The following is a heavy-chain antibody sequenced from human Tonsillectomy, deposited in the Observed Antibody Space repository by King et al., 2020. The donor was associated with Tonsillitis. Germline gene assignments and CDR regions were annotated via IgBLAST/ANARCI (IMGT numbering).Heavy chain of an antibody. D-gene: IGHD2-15*01. J-gene: IGHJ6*02. CDR3: AGSGMRGYCSGGRCYSEDYYYYYGMDV. Sequence: VQLVESGAEVKKPGASVKVSCKASGFPFTRYDINWVRQATGQGLEWMGWLNPNSGNTGYAQMFPGRVTMTRNTSISTAYLELGSLRSEDPAVYYCAGSGMRGYCSGGRCYSEDYYYYYGMDVWGQGTTVTASS. V-gene: IGHV1-8*01. CDR1: GFPFTRYD. CDR2: LNPNSGNT.